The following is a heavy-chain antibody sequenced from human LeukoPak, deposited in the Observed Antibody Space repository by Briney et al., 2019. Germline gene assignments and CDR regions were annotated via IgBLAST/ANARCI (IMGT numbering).Heavy chain of an antibody. CDR2: IYYSGST. CDR3: ARVIGSRLYDY. Sequence: SETLSLTCTVSGGSISSSSYYWGWIRQPPGKGLEWIGSIYYSGSTCYNPSLKSRVTISVDTSKNQFSLKLSSVTAADTAVYYCARVIGSRLYDYWGQGTLVTVSS. CDR1: GGSISSSSYY. D-gene: IGHD3-10*01. V-gene: IGHV4-39*07. J-gene: IGHJ4*02.